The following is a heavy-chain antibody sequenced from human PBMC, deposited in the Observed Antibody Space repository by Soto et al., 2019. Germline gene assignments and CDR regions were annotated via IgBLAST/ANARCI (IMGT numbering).Heavy chain of an antibody. Sequence: QVQLVQSGAELKKPGASVSLSCKASGFTFNTFYIHWVRQYPGEGLQWMGVINHSNGFTSYPQNFQGRVTMTADTSTTTVYLDLSSLKSEDTAVYCCARDRPDTYCGGACPLGYYYHGMDVWGQGTAVTVSS. CDR2: INHSNGFT. CDR3: ARDRPDTYCGGACPLGYYYHGMDV. D-gene: IGHD2-21*02. CDR1: GFTFNTFY. J-gene: IGHJ6*02. V-gene: IGHV1-46*02.